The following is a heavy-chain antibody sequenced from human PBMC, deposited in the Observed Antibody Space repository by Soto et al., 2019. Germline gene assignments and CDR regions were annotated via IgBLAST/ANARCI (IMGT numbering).Heavy chain of an antibody. CDR3: AKDRGAGGRFSGIAVAGIPS. Sequence: GGSLRLSCAASGVTFSSYAMSGVRQTPGKGLEWVSGISGGGGNTYYADSVTGRFTISRDNSRNTLYLQMNSLRAADTAIYYCAKDRGAGGRFSGIAVAGIPSWGQGTLVTVSS. V-gene: IGHV3-23*01. D-gene: IGHD6-19*01. CDR1: GVTFSSYA. J-gene: IGHJ5*02. CDR2: ISGGGGNT.